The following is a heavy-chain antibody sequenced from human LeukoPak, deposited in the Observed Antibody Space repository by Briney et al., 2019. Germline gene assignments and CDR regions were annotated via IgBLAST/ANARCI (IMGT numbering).Heavy chain of an antibody. CDR3: ARRGSGSYVLDY. D-gene: IGHD3-10*01. V-gene: IGHV1-46*01. Sequence: GASVKVSCKASGYTFTRYYMHWVRQAPGQGLDWMGIINPSDGVIDYAQKFQDRVTMTRDTSTSTVYMELSSLRSEDTAVYYCARRGSGSYVLDYWGQGTLVTVSS. J-gene: IGHJ4*02. CDR2: INPSDGVI. CDR1: GYTFTRYY.